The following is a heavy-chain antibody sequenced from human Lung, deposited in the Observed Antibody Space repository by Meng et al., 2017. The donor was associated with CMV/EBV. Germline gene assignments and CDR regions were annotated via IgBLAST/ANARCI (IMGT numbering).Heavy chain of an antibody. D-gene: IGHD5-12*01. Sequence: SETLSLTCTVSGGSISSYYWSWIRQPPGKGLEWIGYIYYSWSTNYNPSLKSRVTISVDTSKNQFSLKLSSVTAADTAVYYCARDGSLGYFDYWGQGTLVTVSS. CDR1: GGSISSYY. CDR2: IYYSWST. CDR3: ARDGSLGYFDY. J-gene: IGHJ4*02. V-gene: IGHV4-59*01.